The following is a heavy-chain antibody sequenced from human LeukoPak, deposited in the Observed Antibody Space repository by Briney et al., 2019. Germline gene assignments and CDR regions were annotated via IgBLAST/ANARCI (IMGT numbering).Heavy chain of an antibody. J-gene: IGHJ5*02. CDR1: AFSFSNYN. Sequence: GGSLRLSCAASAFSFSNYNMNWVRQAPGKGLEWASSITSSGSYIYYADSVKGRFTISRDNAKNSLYLQMNSLRAEDTAVYYCARGMTTVTRNWFDPWGQGTLVTVSS. CDR3: ARGMTTVTRNWFDP. D-gene: IGHD4-17*01. CDR2: ITSSGSYI. V-gene: IGHV3-21*01.